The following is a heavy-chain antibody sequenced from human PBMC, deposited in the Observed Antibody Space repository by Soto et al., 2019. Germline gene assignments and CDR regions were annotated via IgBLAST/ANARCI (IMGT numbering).Heavy chain of an antibody. V-gene: IGHV3-30*04. CDR3: ARSRGYSYAGYYCYYGMDV. CDR2: ISYNGRNK. D-gene: IGHD5-18*01. CDR1: GFTFSSYA. Sequence: PGGSLRLSCAASGFTFSSYAMHWVRQAPGKGLEWVAVISYNGRNKYYADSVKGRFTISRDNSKNTLYLQMNSLRAEDTAVYYCARSRGYSYAGYYCYYGMDVWGQGTTVTVSS. J-gene: IGHJ6*02.